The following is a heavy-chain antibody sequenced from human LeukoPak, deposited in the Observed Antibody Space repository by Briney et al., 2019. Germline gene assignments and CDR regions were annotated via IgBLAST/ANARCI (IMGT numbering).Heavy chain of an antibody. Sequence: ASVKVSCKASGCTFTGNYMHWVRQAPGQGLEWMGWINPNSGGTNYAQKFQGRVTMTRDTSISTAYMELSRLRSDDTAVYYCARARGIAVAGVYYFDYWGQGALVTVSS. CDR3: ARARGIAVAGVYYFDY. D-gene: IGHD6-19*01. J-gene: IGHJ4*02. CDR1: GCTFTGNY. CDR2: INPNSGGT. V-gene: IGHV1-2*02.